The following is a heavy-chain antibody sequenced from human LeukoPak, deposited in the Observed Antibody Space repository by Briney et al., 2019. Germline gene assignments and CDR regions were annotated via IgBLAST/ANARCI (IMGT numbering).Heavy chain of an antibody. CDR3: ARDLWNYLIDY. V-gene: IGHV3-7*03. CDR1: GFTFSSYW. J-gene: IGHJ4*02. Sequence: GGSLRLSCAASGFTFSSYWMSWVRRAPGKGLEWVANIKQDGSEKYYVDSVKGRFTIPRDNAKNSLYLQMNSLRAEDTAVYYCARDLWNYLIDYWGQGTLVTVSS. D-gene: IGHD1-7*01. CDR2: IKQDGSEK.